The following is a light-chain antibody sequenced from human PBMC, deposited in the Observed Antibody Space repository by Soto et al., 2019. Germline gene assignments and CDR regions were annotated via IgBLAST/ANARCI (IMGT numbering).Light chain of an antibody. CDR1: RSDVGDYNY. CDR3: SSYAGSNNLEV. J-gene: IGLJ2*01. CDR2: EVN. V-gene: IGLV2-8*01. Sequence: QSALTQPPSASGSPGQSVTISCTGTRSDVGDYNYVSWYQQHPGKAPKLIIYEVNKRPSGVPDRFSGSKSGNTAPLSVSGLQADDEADYYCSSYAGSNNLEVFGGGTKLTVL.